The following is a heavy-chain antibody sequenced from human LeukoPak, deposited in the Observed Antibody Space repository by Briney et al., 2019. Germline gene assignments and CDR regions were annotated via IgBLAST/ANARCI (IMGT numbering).Heavy chain of an antibody. V-gene: IGHV4-61*01. Sequence: SETLSLTCTVSGGSVSSGSYYWSWIRQPPGKGLERIGYIYYSGSTNYNPSLKSRVTISVDTSKNQFSLKLSSVTAADTAVYYCARGSKAGTLIDYWGQGTLVTVSS. D-gene: IGHD6-19*01. CDR2: IYYSGST. J-gene: IGHJ4*02. CDR3: ARGSKAGTLIDY. CDR1: GGSVSSGSYY.